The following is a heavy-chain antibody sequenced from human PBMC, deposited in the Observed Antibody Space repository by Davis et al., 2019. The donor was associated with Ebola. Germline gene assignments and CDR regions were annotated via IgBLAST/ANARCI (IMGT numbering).Heavy chain of an antibody. CDR2: ISSDGISK. CDR3: ARDSLSGTLGQPEYYYESSAYLY. CDR1: GFTFSSYS. J-gene: IGHJ4*02. V-gene: IGHV3-30*03. Sequence: GGSLRLSCAASGFTFSSYSMNWVRQAPGKGLEWVALISSDGISKYYADSVKGRFTISRDTSKDTLYLQMISLRPEDTAVYYCARDSLSGTLGQPEYYYESSAYLYWGQGTLVTVSS. D-gene: IGHD3-22*01.